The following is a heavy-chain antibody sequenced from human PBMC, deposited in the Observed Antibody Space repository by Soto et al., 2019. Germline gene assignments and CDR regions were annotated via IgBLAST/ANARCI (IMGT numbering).Heavy chain of an antibody. D-gene: IGHD2-15*01. V-gene: IGHV1-18*01. CDR2: ISTSIGHT. J-gene: IGHJ5*02. CDR1: GYTFTDYA. Sequence: QIQLVQSGPEVKKPGASVKVSCKASGYTFTDYAISWVRQAPGQGLEWMGWISTSIGHTNYAYNPQGRVTMTIDTSTSTAFMELRSLMSYDTAIYFCARGSYCSGGHSCTTWFDPWGQGTLVTVSS. CDR3: ARGSYCSGGHSCTTWFDP.